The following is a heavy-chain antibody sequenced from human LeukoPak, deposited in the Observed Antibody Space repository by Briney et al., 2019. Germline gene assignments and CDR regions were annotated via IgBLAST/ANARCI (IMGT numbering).Heavy chain of an antibody. CDR3: AVNYYDSSGYYQRGYYFDY. Sequence: SETLSLTCGVSGGSIRSDGYYWSWVRQHPGRGLEWIGYIYYSGSTYYNPSLKSRVTISVDTSKNQFSLKLSSVTAADTAVYYCAVNYYDSSGYYQRGYYFDYWGQGTLVTVSS. CDR1: GGSIRSDGYY. D-gene: IGHD3-22*01. J-gene: IGHJ4*02. V-gene: IGHV4-31*11. CDR2: IYYSGST.